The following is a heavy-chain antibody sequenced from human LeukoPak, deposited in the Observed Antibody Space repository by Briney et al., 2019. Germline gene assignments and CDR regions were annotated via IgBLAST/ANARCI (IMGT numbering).Heavy chain of an antibody. CDR1: GFTFSSYE. CDR3: ASLRLGVIDY. J-gene: IGHJ4*02. CDR2: ISSSGSTI. D-gene: IGHD3-16*01. V-gene: IGHV3-48*03. Sequence: PGGSLRLSCAASGFTFSSYEMSWVRQAPGKGLEWVSYISSSGSTIYYADSVKGRFTISRDNAKNSLYLQMNSLRAEDTAVYYCASLRLGVIDYWGQGTLVTVSS.